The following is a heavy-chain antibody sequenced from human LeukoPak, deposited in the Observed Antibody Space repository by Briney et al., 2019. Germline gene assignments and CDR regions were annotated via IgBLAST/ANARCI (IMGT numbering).Heavy chain of an antibody. CDR2: IIPIFGTA. J-gene: IGHJ4*02. CDR3: AKGPLQVPLGNDY. Sequence: SVKVSCKASGGTFSSYAISWVRQAPGQGLEWMGRIIPIFGTANYAQKSQGRVTITTDESTSTAYMELSSLRSEDTAVYYCAKGPLQVPLGNDYWGQGTLVTVSS. V-gene: IGHV1-69*05. CDR1: GGTFSSYA. D-gene: IGHD1-26*01.